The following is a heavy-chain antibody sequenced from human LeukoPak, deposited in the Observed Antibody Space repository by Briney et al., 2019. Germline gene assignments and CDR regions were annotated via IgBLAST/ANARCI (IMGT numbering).Heavy chain of an antibody. CDR2: INPSGGST. Sequence: ASVKVSCKASGYTFTSYYMHWVRQAPGQGLEWMGIINPSGGSTSYAQKFQGRVTMTRDTSTSTVYMELSSLRSEDTAVYYCASTLLLTYYDYVWGSYRYTPSGYWGQGTLVTVSS. CDR1: GYTFTSYY. J-gene: IGHJ4*02. V-gene: IGHV1-46*01. D-gene: IGHD3-16*02. CDR3: ASTLLLTYYDYVWGSYRYTPSGY.